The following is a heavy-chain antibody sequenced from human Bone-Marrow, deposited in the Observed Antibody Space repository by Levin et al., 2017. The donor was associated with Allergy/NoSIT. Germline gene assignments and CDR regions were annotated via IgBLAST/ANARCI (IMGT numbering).Heavy chain of an antibody. J-gene: IGHJ5*02. V-gene: IGHV4-39*01. CDR2: FYYGGNT. CDR1: GGAISSSGSY. CDR3: ARHPGGEARPGGHWFDL. Sequence: SETLSLTCTVSGGAISSSGSYWGWIRQSPGKGLEWIGSFYYGGNTYYNPSLRSRVTISVDTSKNHFSLNLTSMTAADSGVYFCARHPGGEARPGGHWFDLWGQGMLITVSS. D-gene: IGHD3-16*01.